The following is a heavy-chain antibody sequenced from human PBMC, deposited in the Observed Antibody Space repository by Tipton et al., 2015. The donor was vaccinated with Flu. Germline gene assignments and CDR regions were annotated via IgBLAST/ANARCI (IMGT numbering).Heavy chain of an antibody. Sequence: LRLSCTVSGFSISSGYYWAWIRQPPGKGLEWIGSIYYSGNTYYNPSLKSRVTISVDTSKNQFSLKLSSVTAADTAVYYCARDGFITMIVVVTPGAFDIWGQGTMVTVSS. D-gene: IGHD3-22*01. CDR1: GFSISSGYY. CDR3: ARDGFITMIVVVTPGAFDI. J-gene: IGHJ3*02. V-gene: IGHV4-38-2*02. CDR2: IYYSGNT.